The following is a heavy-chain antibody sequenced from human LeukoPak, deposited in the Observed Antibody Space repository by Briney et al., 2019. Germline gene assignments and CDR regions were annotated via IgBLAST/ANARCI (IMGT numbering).Heavy chain of an antibody. CDR3: ARDLLDTAMTHYYYYYGMDV. Sequence: GGSLRLSGAASGFTFSSYGMHWVRQAPGKGLEWVAVIWYDGSNKYYADSVKGRFTISRDNSKNTLDLQMNSLRAEDTAVYYCARDLLDTAMTHYYYYYGMDVWGQGTTVTVSS. D-gene: IGHD5-18*01. V-gene: IGHV3-33*01. CDR1: GFTFSSYG. CDR2: IWYDGSNK. J-gene: IGHJ6*02.